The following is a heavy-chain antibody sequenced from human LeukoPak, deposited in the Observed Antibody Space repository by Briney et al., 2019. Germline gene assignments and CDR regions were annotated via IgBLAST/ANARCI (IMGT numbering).Heavy chain of an antibody. CDR1: GFTFSRYS. V-gene: IGHV3-21*01. CDR2: ISSSSSYV. D-gene: IGHD3-9*01. Sequence: GGSLRLSCAASGFTFSRYSMNWVRQAPGKGLEWVSCISSSSSYVYYANSVKGRFTISRDNAKNSLYLQMNSLRAEDTAVYYCVRDYENLTGSKTRFHYWGQGTLVTVSS. J-gene: IGHJ4*02. CDR3: VRDYENLTGSKTRFHY.